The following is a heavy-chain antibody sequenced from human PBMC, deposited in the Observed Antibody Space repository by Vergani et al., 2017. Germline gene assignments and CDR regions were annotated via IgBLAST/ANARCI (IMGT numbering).Heavy chain of an antibody. CDR1: GFTFSSYS. D-gene: IGHD3-3*01. CDR3: ARDSAYYDFWSGYPDV. J-gene: IGHJ6*04. Sequence: EVQLVESGGGLVKPGGSLRLSCAASGFTFSSYSMNWVRQAPGKGLEWVSSISSSSSYIYYADPVKGRFTISRDNAKNSLYLQMNSLRAEDTAVYYCARDSAYYDFWSGYPDVWGKGTTVTVSS. CDR2: ISSSSSYI. V-gene: IGHV3-21*01.